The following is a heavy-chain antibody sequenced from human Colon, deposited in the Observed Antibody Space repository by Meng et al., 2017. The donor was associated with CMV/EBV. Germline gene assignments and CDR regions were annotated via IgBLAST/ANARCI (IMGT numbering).Heavy chain of an antibody. Sequence: SVKVSCKASGFTFDNSVVQWVRQAREQHLEWIGWIVVDSGNTHYAPQFQERVTITRDRSTGTAYLELGGLRSGDTAVYFCAADHLKYQELYADHYYYAMDVWGQGTTVTVSS. J-gene: IGHJ6*02. CDR1: GFTFDNSV. V-gene: IGHV1-58*01. CDR3: AADHLKYQELYADHYYYAMDV. CDR2: IVVDSGNT. D-gene: IGHD2-2*02.